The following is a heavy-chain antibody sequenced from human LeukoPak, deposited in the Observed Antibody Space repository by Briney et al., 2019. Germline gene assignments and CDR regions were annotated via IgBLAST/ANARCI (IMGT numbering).Heavy chain of an antibody. D-gene: IGHD2-15*01. CDR3: ARGYCSGGSCYYAWDNWFDP. Sequence: ASVKVSCKASGYTFTSYAMHWVRQAPGQRLEWMGWINAGNGNTKYSQKFQGRVTITRDTSASTAYMELSSLRSEDTAVYYYARGYCSGGSCYYAWDNWFDPWGQGTLVTVSS. CDR2: INAGNGNT. CDR1: GYTFTSYA. J-gene: IGHJ5*02. V-gene: IGHV1-3*01.